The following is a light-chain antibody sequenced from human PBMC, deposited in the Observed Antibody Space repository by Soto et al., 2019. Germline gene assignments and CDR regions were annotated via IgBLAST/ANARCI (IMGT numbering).Light chain of an antibody. Sequence: QSALTQPASVSGSPGQSITISCTGTSSDVGGYNYVSWYQQHPGKAPKLMIYDVNNRPSGVSNRFSGSKSGNTASLTISGLQPEDEADYYCSSYTSSSTQVFGGGTKLTVL. V-gene: IGLV2-14*01. CDR3: SSYTSSSTQV. CDR1: SSDVGGYNY. J-gene: IGLJ2*01. CDR2: DVN.